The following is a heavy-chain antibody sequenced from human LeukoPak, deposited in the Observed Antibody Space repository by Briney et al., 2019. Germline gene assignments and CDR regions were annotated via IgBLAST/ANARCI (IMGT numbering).Heavy chain of an antibody. V-gene: IGHV3-23*01. CDR3: AKAPGEDGSYIDF. D-gene: IGHD5-24*01. CDR2: VSGSGIST. CDR1: GFTFSSYA. J-gene: IGHJ4*02. Sequence: AGGSLRLSCAASGFTFSSYAMSWVRQAPGKGMEWVSAVSGSGISTYYADSVKGRFTISRDNSKNTLYLQMSSLRAEDTALYYCAKAPGEDGSYIDFWGQGTLVTVSS.